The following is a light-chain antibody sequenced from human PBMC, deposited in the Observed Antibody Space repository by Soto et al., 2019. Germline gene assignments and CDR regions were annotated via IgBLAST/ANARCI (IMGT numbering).Light chain of an antibody. V-gene: IGLV1-40*01. J-gene: IGLJ1*01. Sequence: QSVLTQPPSLSGAPGQRVTISCTGSISNIGAGYDVHWYQQLPGTAPKLLIYVNTNRPSGVPGRFSGSKSGTSASLAITGLQAEDEADYYCQSYDSSLSGYVFGTGTKVTVL. CDR3: QSYDSSLSGYV. CDR2: VNT. CDR1: ISNIGAGYD.